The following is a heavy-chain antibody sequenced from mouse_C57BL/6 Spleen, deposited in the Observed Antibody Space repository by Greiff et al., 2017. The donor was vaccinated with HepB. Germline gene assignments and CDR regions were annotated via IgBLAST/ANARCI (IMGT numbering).Heavy chain of an antibody. CDR3: ARRGYGSSDWYFDV. Sequence: EVHLVESGGGLVKPGGSLKLSCAASGFTFSSYTMSWVRQTPEKRLEWVATISGGGGNTYYPDSVKGRFTISRDNDKNTLYLQMSSLRSEDTALYYCARRGYGSSDWYFDVWGTGTTVTVSS. CDR2: ISGGGGNT. V-gene: IGHV5-9*01. CDR1: GFTFSSYT. J-gene: IGHJ1*03. D-gene: IGHD1-1*01.